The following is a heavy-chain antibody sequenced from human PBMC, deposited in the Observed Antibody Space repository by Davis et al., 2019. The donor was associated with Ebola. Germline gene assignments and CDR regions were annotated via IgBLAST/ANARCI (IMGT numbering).Heavy chain of an antibody. V-gene: IGHV4-34*01. CDR3: ARTAMTSISDLGLGYNYFDP. CDR2: ISHGGIT. J-gene: IGHJ5*02. D-gene: IGHD2-21*02. CDR1: GGSFSGYF. Sequence: MPSETLSLTCAVYGGSFSGYFWSWIRQPPGKGMEWIGQISHGGITNYNPSLKSRVTISMDTSNNQFYLRLDSVTAADTAVFYCARTAMTSISDLGLGYNYFDPWGQGTLVTAST.